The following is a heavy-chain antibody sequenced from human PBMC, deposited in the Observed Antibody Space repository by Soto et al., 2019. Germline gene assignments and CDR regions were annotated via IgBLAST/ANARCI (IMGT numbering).Heavy chain of an antibody. CDR2: INAGNGNT. CDR3: ASAYYYDSSGYSSLYYYYGMDV. D-gene: IGHD3-22*01. V-gene: IGHV1-3*01. Sequence: QVQLVQSGAEVKKPGASVKVSCKASGYTFTSYAMHWVRQAPGQRLEWMGWINAGNGNTKYSQMFQGRVTITRDTSASTAYMELSSLRSEYTAVYYFASAYYYDSSGYSSLYYYYGMDVWGQGTTVTVSS. J-gene: IGHJ6*02. CDR1: GYTFTSYA.